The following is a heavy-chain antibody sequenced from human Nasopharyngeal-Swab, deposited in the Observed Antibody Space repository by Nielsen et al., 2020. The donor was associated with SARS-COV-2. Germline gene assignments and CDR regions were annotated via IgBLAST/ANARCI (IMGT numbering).Heavy chain of an antibody. CDR1: GFTFSSYA. Sequence: GESLKISCAASGFTFSSYAMHWVRQAPGKGLEWVAVISYDGSNKYYADSVKGRFTISRDNSKNTLYLQMNSLRAEDTAVYYCARADTAMVKIFGYYYYMDVWGKGTTVTVSS. CDR3: ARADTAMVKIFGYYYYMDV. CDR2: ISYDGSNK. D-gene: IGHD5-18*01. V-gene: IGHV3-30*04. J-gene: IGHJ6*03.